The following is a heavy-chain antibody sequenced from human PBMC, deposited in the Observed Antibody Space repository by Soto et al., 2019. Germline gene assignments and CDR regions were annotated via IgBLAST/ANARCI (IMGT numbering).Heavy chain of an antibody. CDR3: ARXRRWLHMMWYEDYGMDV. V-gene: IGHV1-18*04. CDR2: ISAYNGNT. D-gene: IGHD5-12*01. CDR1: GYTFTSYG. Sequence: ASVKVSCKASGYTFTSYGISWVRQAPGQGLEWMGWISAYNGNTNYAQKLQGRVTMTTDTSTSTAYMELRSLRSDDTAVYYCARXRRWLHMMWYEDYGMDVWGQGTTVTVSS. J-gene: IGHJ6*02.